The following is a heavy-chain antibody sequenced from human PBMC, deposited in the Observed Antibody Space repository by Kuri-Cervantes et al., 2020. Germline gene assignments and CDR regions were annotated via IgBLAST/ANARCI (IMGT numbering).Heavy chain of an antibody. Sequence: ASVKVSCKASGGTFSSYAISWVRQATGQGLEWMGWMNPHSANAGYARKFQGRVTMTRNTSISTAYMELSRLRSDDTAVYYCARIPGIAVAGIDNWFDPWGQGTLVTVSS. CDR3: ARIPGIAVAGIDNWFDP. V-gene: IGHV1-8*02. J-gene: IGHJ5*02. CDR1: GGTFSSYA. D-gene: IGHD6-19*01. CDR2: MNPHSANA.